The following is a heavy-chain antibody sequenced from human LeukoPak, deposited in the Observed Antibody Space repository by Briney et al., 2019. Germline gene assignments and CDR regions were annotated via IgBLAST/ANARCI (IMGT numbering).Heavy chain of an antibody. D-gene: IGHD2-15*01. V-gene: IGHV3-7*01. CDR2: IKEDGSEK. Sequence: GGSLRLSCAASGFTFSRSWMSWVRQGPGKGLEWVARIKEDGSEKKYVDSVRGRFTISRDNAKKSLYLQMNSLRAEDTAVYYCARDDGRGFDYGGQGTRVTV. J-gene: IGHJ4*02. CDR3: ARDDGRGFDY. CDR1: GFTFSRSW.